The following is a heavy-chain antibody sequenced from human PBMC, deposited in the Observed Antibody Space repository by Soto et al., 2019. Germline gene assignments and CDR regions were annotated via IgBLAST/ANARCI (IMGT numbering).Heavy chain of an antibody. V-gene: IGHV3-21*01. Sequence: GGSRRLACAAFRLTVRSFTMDWVGQTEGKGLEWVSTISSNSAYIYYTDALRGRFTISRDNAKNSLHLQMNSLRAEDTAVYYCTRDASRDSSARGWFDPWGPGTLVTVSS. D-gene: IGHD6-13*01. CDR2: ISSNSAYI. CDR3: TRDASRDSSARGWFDP. CDR1: RLTVRSFT. J-gene: IGHJ5*02.